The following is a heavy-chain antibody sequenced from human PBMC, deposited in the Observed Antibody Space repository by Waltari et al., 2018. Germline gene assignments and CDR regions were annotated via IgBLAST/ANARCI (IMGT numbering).Heavy chain of an antibody. D-gene: IGHD4-4*01. CDR3: ARDTAFYSNGGYNWFDP. Sequence: QVQLQESGPGLVKPSETLSLTCTVSGGSISSYYWSWIRQPPGTGLEWIGYIYYSGSTNYNPALQSRVTISVDTSKNQFSLKLSSVTAADTAVYYCARDTAFYSNGGYNWFDPWGQGTLVTVSS. V-gene: IGHV4-59*01. CDR2: IYYSGST. J-gene: IGHJ5*02. CDR1: GGSISSYY.